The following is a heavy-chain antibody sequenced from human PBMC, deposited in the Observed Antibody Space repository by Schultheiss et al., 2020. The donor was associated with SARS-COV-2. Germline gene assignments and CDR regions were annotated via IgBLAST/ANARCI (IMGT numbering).Heavy chain of an antibody. CDR3: AKDGPGMVATHGGFDY. J-gene: IGHJ4*02. V-gene: IGHV3-21*04. D-gene: IGHD5-12*01. Sequence: GGSLRLSCAASGFTVSSNYMSWVRQAPGKGLEWVSSISSSSSYIYYADSVKGRFTISRDNAKNSLYLQMNSLRAEDTAVYYCAKDGPGMVATHGGFDYWGQGTLVTVSS. CDR1: GFTVSSNY. CDR2: ISSSSSYI.